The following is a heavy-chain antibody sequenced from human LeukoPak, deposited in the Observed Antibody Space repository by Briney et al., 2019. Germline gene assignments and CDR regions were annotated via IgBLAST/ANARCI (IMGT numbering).Heavy chain of an antibody. CDR3: ARDSYGLDY. CDR2: ISYDGSNK. J-gene: IGHJ4*02. V-gene: IGHV3-30*01. D-gene: IGHD4-17*01. CDR1: GFTFSNYA. Sequence: GRSLRLSCAASGFTFSNYAMHWVRQAPGKGLEWVAVISYDGSNKYYADSVKGRFTISRDNSRNTLYLQMNCLRAEDTAVYYCARDSYGLDYWGQGTLVTVSS.